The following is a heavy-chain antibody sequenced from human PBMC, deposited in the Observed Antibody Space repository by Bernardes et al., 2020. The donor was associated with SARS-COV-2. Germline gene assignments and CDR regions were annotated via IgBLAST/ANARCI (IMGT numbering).Heavy chain of an antibody. CDR1: GYSINSGYY. V-gene: IGHV4-38-2*01. CDR3: SRGRRKHFFVGGRPDNYYYGMDV. Sequence: SETLSLTCDVSGYSINSGYYWGWIRQSPGKGLQWIGSIYHSGTTYYNPSLKSRITISLDRSKNQFSLRLTSVTAADTAVYYCSRGRRKHFFVGGRPDNYYYGMDVWGQGTTVSVSS. J-gene: IGHJ6*02. CDR2: IYHSGTT. D-gene: IGHD3-3*02.